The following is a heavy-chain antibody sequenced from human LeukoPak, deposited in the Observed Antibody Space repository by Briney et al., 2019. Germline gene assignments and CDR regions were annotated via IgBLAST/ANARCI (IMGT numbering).Heavy chain of an antibody. CDR2: ISFRGTT. J-gene: IGHJ3*02. CDR3: GRGPPDCSSTSCYAFDAFDI. Sequence: SETLSLTCTVSGYSIRSGYYFWGWIRQPPGKGLEWIGSISFRGTTYYNASLKSRVTISIDTSRTQFSLKLSSVTAADPAVYYCGRGPPDCSSTSCYAFDAFDIWDKGKMVNVS. CDR1: GYSIRSGYYF. D-gene: IGHD2-2*01. V-gene: IGHV4-39*07.